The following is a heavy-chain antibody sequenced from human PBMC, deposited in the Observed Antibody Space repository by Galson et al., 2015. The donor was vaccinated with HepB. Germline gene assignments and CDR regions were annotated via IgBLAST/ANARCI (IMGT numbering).Heavy chain of an antibody. CDR2: ISNNGGST. V-gene: IGHV3-64*04. CDR1: GFTFSSYA. J-gene: IGHJ3*02. Sequence: SLRLSCAASGFTFSSYAMHWVRQAPGKGLEYASAISNNGGSTYYADSVKGRFTISRDNSKNTLYLQMNSLRAEDTAVYYCARFIADRPYDYAFDIWGQGTMVTVSS. CDR3: ARFIADRPYDYAFDI. D-gene: IGHD6-6*01.